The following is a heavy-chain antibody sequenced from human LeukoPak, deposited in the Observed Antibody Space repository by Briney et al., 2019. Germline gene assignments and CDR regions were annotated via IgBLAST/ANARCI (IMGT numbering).Heavy chain of an antibody. V-gene: IGHV3-74*01. D-gene: IGHD6-6*01. CDR3: ARGPNSNWSGLDF. CDR1: GFSFSRHW. J-gene: IGHJ4*02. CDR2: ISPTGSTT. Sequence: GGSLRLPCTASGFSFSRHWMHWARQLPGKGLVWVSRISPTGSTTSYADSVKGRFTVSRDNAKNTLYLQVNNLRAEDTAVYYCARGPNSNWSGLDFWGQGTLLTVSS.